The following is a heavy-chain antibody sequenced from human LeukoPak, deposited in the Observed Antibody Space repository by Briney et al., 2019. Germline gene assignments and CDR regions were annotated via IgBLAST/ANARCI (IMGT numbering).Heavy chain of an antibody. CDR3: ARDFGVADHDAFDI. D-gene: IGHD3-3*01. J-gene: IGHJ3*02. V-gene: IGHV1-2*06. CDR1: GYTFTGYY. CDR2: INPNSGGT. Sequence: ASVKVSCKASGYTFTGYYMHWVRLAPGQGLEWMGRINPNSGGTNYAQKFQGRVTMTRDTSISTAYMELSRLRSDDTAVYYCARDFGVADHDAFDIWGQGTMVTVSS.